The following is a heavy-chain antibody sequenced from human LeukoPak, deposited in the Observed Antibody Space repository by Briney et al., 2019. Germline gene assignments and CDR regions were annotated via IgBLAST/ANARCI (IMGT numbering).Heavy chain of an antibody. Sequence: SVKVSCKASGGTFSSYAISWVRQAPGQGLEWMGGIIPIFGTTNYAQKFQGRVTITADESTSTAYMELSSLRSEDTAIYYCAKDAGQGWLQFDQFSRGYYFDYWGQGTLVTVSS. V-gene: IGHV1-69*01. J-gene: IGHJ4*02. CDR2: IIPIFGTT. CDR1: GGTFSSYA. D-gene: IGHD5-24*01. CDR3: AKDAGQGWLQFDQFSRGYYFDY.